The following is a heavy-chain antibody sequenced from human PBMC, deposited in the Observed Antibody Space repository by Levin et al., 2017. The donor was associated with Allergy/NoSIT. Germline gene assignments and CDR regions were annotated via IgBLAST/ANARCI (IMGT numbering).Heavy chain of an antibody. Sequence: PGGSLRLSCVASGITFSSYWMSWVRQAPGKGLEWVANIKQDGSEKYYLDSVKGRFTISRDNAKNSLYLQMNSLRAEDTAVYYCARDARSWYYWGQGTLVTVSS. D-gene: IGHD6-13*01. V-gene: IGHV3-7*01. CDR2: IKQDGSEK. CDR1: GITFSSYW. CDR3: ARDARSWYY. J-gene: IGHJ4*02.